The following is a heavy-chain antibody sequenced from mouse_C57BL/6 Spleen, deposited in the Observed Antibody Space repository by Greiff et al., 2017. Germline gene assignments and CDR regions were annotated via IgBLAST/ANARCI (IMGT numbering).Heavy chain of an antibody. Sequence: EVQLQQSGPELVKPGASVKISCKASGYTFTDYYMNWVKQSHGKSLEWIGDINPNNGGTSYNQKFKGKATLTVDKSSSTAYMELRSLTSEDSAVYYCARSDDGYPMDYWGQGTSVTVSS. D-gene: IGHD2-3*01. V-gene: IGHV1-26*01. CDR1: GYTFTDYY. CDR3: ARSDDGYPMDY. J-gene: IGHJ4*01. CDR2: INPNNGGT.